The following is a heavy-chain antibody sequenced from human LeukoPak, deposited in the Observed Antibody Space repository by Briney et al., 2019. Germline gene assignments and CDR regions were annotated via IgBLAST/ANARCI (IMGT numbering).Heavy chain of an antibody. J-gene: IGHJ4*02. V-gene: IGHV1-69*13. CDR3: ARVVYSNYDGCFDY. D-gene: IGHD4-11*01. CDR1: VYTFTSYG. Sequence: SVKVSCKASVYTFTSYGISWVRQAPGQGLEWMGGIIPIFGTANYAQKFQGRVTITADESTSTAYMELSSLRSEDTAVYYCARVVYSNYDGCFDYWGQGTLVTVSS. CDR2: IIPIFGTA.